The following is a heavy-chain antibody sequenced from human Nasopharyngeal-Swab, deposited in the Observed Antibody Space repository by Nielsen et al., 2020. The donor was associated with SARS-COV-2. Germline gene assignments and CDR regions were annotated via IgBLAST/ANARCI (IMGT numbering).Heavy chain of an antibody. D-gene: IGHD6-13*01. CDR1: GFTFSSYS. CDR2: ISSSSSYV. V-gene: IGHV3-21*01. Sequence: GESLKISCAASGFTFSSYSMNWVRQAPGKGLEWVSSISSSSSYVYYADSVKGRFTISRDNAKNSLYLQMNSLRAEDTAVYYCASSPAAAGTVYYYGMDVWGQRTTVTVSS. CDR3: ASSPAAAGTVYYYGMDV. J-gene: IGHJ6*02.